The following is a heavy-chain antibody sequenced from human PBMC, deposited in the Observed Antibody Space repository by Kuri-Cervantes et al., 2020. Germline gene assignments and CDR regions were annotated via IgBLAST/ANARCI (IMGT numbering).Heavy chain of an antibody. CDR3: ARQEGGTSWLLIDY. CDR1: GGSISRSNW. V-gene: IGHV4-4*02. CDR2: IYHSGST. Sequence: SETLSLTCAVSGGSISRSNWWSWVRQPPGKGLEWIGEIYHSGSTKYNPSLKSRVTMTVDKSKNQFSLKLSSVTAADTAVYYCARQEGGTSWLLIDYWGQGTLVTVSS. D-gene: IGHD6-13*01. J-gene: IGHJ4*02.